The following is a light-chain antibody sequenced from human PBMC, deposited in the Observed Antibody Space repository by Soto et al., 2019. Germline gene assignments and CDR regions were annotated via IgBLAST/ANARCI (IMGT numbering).Light chain of an antibody. CDR1: QSVSSSY. CDR2: GAS. Sequence: EIVLTQSPGTLSLSPGERATLSCRASQSVSSSYLAWYQRKPGQAPRLLIYGASTRATDIPDRFSGSGYGTEFTLTISSLQSEDFAVYYCQQYSNWPPVLTFGGGTKVDIK. CDR3: QQYSNWPPVLT. V-gene: IGKV3-15*01. J-gene: IGKJ4*01.